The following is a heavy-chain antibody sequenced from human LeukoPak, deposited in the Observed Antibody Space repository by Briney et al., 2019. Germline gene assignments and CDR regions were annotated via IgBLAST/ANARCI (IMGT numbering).Heavy chain of an antibody. Sequence: NPSETLSLTCAVYGGSFSGYYWSWIRQPPGKGLEWIGEINHSGSTNYNPSLKSRVTISVDTSKNQFSLKLSSVTAADTAVYYCARGDSGYAISGVRYFDYWGQGTLVTVSS. CDR1: GGSFSGYY. CDR3: ARGDSGYAISGVRYFDY. V-gene: IGHV4-34*01. CDR2: INHSGST. J-gene: IGHJ4*02. D-gene: IGHD5-12*01.